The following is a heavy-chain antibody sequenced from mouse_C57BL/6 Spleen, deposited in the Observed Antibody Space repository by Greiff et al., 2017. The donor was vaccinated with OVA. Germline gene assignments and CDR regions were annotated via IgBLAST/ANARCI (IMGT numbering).Heavy chain of an antibody. CDR3: ARVTTVVATDYFDY. V-gene: IGHV1-55*01. Sequence: QVQLQQSGAELVKPGASVKMSCKASGYTFTSYWITWVKQRPGQGLEWIGDIYPGSGSTNYNEKFKSKATLTVDTSSSTAYMQLSSLTSEDSAVYDCARVTTVVATDYFDYWGQGTTLTVSS. J-gene: IGHJ2*01. CDR2: IYPGSGST. CDR1: GYTFTSYW. D-gene: IGHD1-1*01.